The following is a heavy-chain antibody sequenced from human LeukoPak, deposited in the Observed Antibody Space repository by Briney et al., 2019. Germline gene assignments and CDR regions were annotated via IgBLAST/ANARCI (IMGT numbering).Heavy chain of an antibody. CDR2: ISSSGSTI. J-gene: IGHJ4*02. CDR1: GFTFSDYY. D-gene: IGHD6-6*01. CDR3: AKDIYSSSSYFDY. Sequence: GGSLRLSCAASGFTFSDYYMSWIRQAPGKGLEWVSYISSSGSTIYYADSVKGRFTISRDNAKNSLYLQMNSLRAEDMALYYCAKDIYSSSSYFDYWGQGTLVTVSS. V-gene: IGHV3-11*01.